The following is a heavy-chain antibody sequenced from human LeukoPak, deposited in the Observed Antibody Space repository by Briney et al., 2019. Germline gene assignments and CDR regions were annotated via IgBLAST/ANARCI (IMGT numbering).Heavy chain of an antibody. V-gene: IGHV3-23*01. J-gene: IGHJ4*02. D-gene: IGHD1-14*01. CDR1: GFTFSSYA. Sequence: GGSLRLSCAASGFTFSSYAMSWVRQAPGKGLEWVSVISGSGGSTYYADSVKGRFTISRDNSKNTLYLQMNSLRAEDTAVYYCAKGHYNPSYYFDYWGQGTLVTVSS. CDR2: ISGSGGST. CDR3: AKGHYNPSYYFDY.